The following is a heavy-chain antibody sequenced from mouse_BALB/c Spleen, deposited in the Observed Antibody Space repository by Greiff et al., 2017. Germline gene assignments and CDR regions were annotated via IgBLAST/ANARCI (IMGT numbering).Heavy chain of an antibody. CDR1: GYSITSGYY. J-gene: IGHJ3*01. CDR3: AKDSSGYLVAY. V-gene: IGHV3-6*02. D-gene: IGHD3-1*01. CDR2: ISYDGSN. Sequence: EVQLVESGPGLVKPSQSLSLTCSVTGYSITSGYYWNWIRQFPGNKLEWMGYISYDGSNNYNPSLKNRISITRDTSKNQLLLKLNSVTTEDTATYYCAKDSSGYLVAYWGQGTLVTVS.